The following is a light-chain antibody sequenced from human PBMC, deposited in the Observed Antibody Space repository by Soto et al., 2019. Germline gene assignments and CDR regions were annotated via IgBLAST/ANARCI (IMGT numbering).Light chain of an antibody. CDR2: DVN. CDR1: SSDVGGYNY. V-gene: IGLV2-14*01. J-gene: IGLJ2*01. Sequence: QSVLTQPASVSGSPGQSITISCTGTSSDVGGYNYVSWYQQHPGKAPKLMIYDVNNRPSGVSNRFSGSKSGNTASLTISGLQAEDEAGYYCSSYTSSITVVFGGGTKLTVL. CDR3: SSYTSSITVV.